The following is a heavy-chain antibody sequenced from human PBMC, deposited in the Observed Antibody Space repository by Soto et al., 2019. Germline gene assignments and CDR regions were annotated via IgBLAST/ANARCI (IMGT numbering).Heavy chain of an antibody. V-gene: IGHV4-61*01. Sequence: QVQLQESGPGLVKPSETLSLTCTVSGGSVSSGSYYWSWIRQPPGKGLEWIGYIYYSGSTNYNPSLKSRGTISVDTSKNQFSLKLSSVTAADTAVYYCARATYYDFWSGYSNWFDPWGQGTLVTVSS. D-gene: IGHD3-3*01. CDR1: GGSVSSGSYY. CDR3: ARATYYDFWSGYSNWFDP. CDR2: IYYSGST. J-gene: IGHJ5*02.